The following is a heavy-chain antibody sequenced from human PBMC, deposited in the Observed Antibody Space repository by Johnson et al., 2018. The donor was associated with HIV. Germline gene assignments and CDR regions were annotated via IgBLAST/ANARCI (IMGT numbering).Heavy chain of an antibody. J-gene: IGHJ3*01. Sequence: QVQLVESGGGVVQPGRSLRLSCAASGFTFSSYAMHWVRQAPGKGLEWVAVISYDGSNKYYAASVKGRFTISRDNSNNTLYLQMNSLKTDDTAVYYCSLDPSVLGYWYHSSPWGQGTMVTVSS. CDR1: GFTFSSYA. CDR3: SLDPSVLGYWYHSSP. CDR2: ISYDGSNK. D-gene: IGHD2-2*01. V-gene: IGHV3-30-3*01.